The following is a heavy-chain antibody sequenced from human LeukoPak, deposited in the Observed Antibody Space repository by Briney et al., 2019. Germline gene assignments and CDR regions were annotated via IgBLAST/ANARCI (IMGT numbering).Heavy chain of an antibody. V-gene: IGHV3-23*01. CDR1: GFTFSSYA. CDR3: AKGGIQLWYYLDY. CDR2: VSGSGGST. J-gene: IGHJ4*02. D-gene: IGHD5-18*01. Sequence: GGSLRLSCAASGFTFSSYAMTWVRQAPGKGLEWVSSVSGSGGSTSYADSVKGRFTISRDNSMNTLFLQMNSLRPEDTAVYYWAKGGIQLWYYLDYWGQGTLVTVSS.